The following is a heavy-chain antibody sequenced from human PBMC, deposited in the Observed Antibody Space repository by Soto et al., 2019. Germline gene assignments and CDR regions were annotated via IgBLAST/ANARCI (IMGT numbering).Heavy chain of an antibody. Sequence: QVQLVQSGAEVKKPGASVKVSCKASGYTFASYAISWMRQAPGQGLEWMGWISAYNGNTNYAQKLQAGVTRTPDTSSSTAYMELRSLGSDDTAVYYSARDPPPPDYWGQGTLVTVSS. CDR3: ARDPPPPDY. V-gene: IGHV1-18*01. CDR1: GYTFASYA. J-gene: IGHJ4*02. CDR2: ISAYNGNT.